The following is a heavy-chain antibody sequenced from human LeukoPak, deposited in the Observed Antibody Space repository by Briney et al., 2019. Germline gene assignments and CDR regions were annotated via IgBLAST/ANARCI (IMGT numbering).Heavy chain of an antibody. V-gene: IGHV6-1*01. CDR3: ARDYYDSSGYYYEAGDSHYFDY. J-gene: IGHJ4*02. CDR2: TYYRSKWYN. D-gene: IGHD3-22*01. Sequence: SQTLSLTCAISGDSVSSNSAAWNWIRQSPSRGLEWLGRTYYRSKWYNDYAVSVKSRITINPDTSKNQFSLQLNSVTPEDTAVYYCARDYYDSSGYYYEAGDSHYFDYWGQGTLVTVSS. CDR1: GDSVSSNSAA.